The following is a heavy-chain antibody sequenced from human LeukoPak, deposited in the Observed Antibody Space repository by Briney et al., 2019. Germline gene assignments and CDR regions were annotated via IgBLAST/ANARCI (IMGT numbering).Heavy chain of an antibody. J-gene: IGHJ4*02. D-gene: IGHD2-15*01. CDR2: ISGGSPTVLST. CDR1: GFTFSSYA. Sequence: PGGSLRLSCAASGFTFSSYAMSWVRQAPGKGLEWVSSISGGSPTVLSTYYADSVKGRFTISRDNSKNTLYLQMNSLRAEDTAVYYCAKQAYCSGGSCYLHFDYWGQGTLVTVSS. CDR3: AKQAYCSGGSCYLHFDY. V-gene: IGHV3-23*01.